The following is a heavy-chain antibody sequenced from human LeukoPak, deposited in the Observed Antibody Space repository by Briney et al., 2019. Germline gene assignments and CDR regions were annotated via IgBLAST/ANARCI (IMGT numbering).Heavy chain of an antibody. CDR3: ARDSGYYDSSGYYLVWFDY. CDR1: GGSISSSSYY. D-gene: IGHD3-22*01. J-gene: IGHJ4*02. CDR2: IYYSGST. Sequence: SETLSLTCTVSGGSISSSSYYWGWIRQPPGKGLEWIGSIYYSGSTYYNPSLKSRVTISVDTSKNQFSLKLSSVTAADTAVYYCARDSGYYDSSGYYLVWFDYWGQGTLVTVSS. V-gene: IGHV4-39*07.